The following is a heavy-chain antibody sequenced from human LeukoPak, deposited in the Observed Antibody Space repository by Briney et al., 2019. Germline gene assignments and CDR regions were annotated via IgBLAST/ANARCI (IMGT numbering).Heavy chain of an antibody. V-gene: IGHV3-74*01. CDR3: ATKQWLAPPPDS. J-gene: IGHJ4*02. CDR1: GFTFSKYW. D-gene: IGHD6-19*01. Sequence: PGGSLRLSCAASGFTFSKYWLLWVRQATGKGLESVSRINTDGTVTTYADSVKGRFTVSRDNADNTMFLQMRSVRDEDTAVYYCATKQWLAPPPDSWGQGTPVTVSS. CDR2: INTDGTVT.